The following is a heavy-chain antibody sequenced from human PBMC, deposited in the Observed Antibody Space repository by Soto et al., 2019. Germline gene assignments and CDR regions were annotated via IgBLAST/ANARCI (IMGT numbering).Heavy chain of an antibody. Sequence: PSETLSLTGTVSGGSISSGGYYWSWIRQHPGKGLEWIGYIYYSGSTYYNPSLKSRVTISVDTSKNQFSLKLSSVTAADTAVYYCARVGFYRITDYYYYMDVWGKGTTVTVSS. CDR1: GGSISSGGYY. J-gene: IGHJ6*03. CDR3: ARVGFYRITDYYYYMDV. CDR2: IYYSGST. V-gene: IGHV4-31*03. D-gene: IGHD3-16*02.